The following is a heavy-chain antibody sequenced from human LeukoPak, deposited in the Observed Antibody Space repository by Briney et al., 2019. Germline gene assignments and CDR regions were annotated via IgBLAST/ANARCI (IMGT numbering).Heavy chain of an antibody. J-gene: IGHJ5*02. D-gene: IGHD3-3*01. CDR3: AKDLDTWSGYPNWFDP. V-gene: IGHV3-23*01. Sequence: GGSLRLSCAASGFTFSSYAMSWVRQAPGKGLEWGSGISGSGGSKYYADSVKGRVTISRDNSKNKLYLQMNSLRAEDTAVYYCAKDLDTWSGYPNWFDPWGQGTLVTVSS. CDR2: ISGSGGSK. CDR1: GFTFSSYA.